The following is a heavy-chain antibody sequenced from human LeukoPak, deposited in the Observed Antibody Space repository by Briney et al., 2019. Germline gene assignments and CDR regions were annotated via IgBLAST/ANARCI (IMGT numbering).Heavy chain of an antibody. Sequence: GGSLRLSCAASGFTFSSYAMSWVRQAPGKGLEWVSAISGSGGSTYYADSVKGRFTISRDNSKNTLYLQMNSLRAEDTAVYYCAKVDYGDYVLSSLSPYSDYWGQGTLVTVSS. CDR1: GFTFSSYA. J-gene: IGHJ4*02. CDR3: AKVDYGDYVLSSLSPYSDY. CDR2: ISGSGGST. D-gene: IGHD4-17*01. V-gene: IGHV3-23*01.